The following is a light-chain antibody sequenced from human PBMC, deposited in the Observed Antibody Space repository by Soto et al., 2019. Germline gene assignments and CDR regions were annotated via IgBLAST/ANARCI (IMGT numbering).Light chain of an antibody. CDR2: KAS. Sequence: DIQMTQSPSTLSASVGDRVTITCRASQSISSWLAWYQQKPGKAPKLLIYKASSLESGVPSRFSCSGSGTEFTLTISSLQPDDFATYYCQQYNSYSLTLGQGTKLEIK. J-gene: IGKJ2*01. V-gene: IGKV1-5*03. CDR1: QSISSW. CDR3: QQYNSYSLT.